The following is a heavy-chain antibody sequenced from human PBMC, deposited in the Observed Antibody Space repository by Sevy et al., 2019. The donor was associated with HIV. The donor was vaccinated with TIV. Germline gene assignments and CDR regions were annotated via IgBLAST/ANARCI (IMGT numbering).Heavy chain of an antibody. J-gene: IGHJ3*02. CDR3: ASGSGYYDSSDAFDI. CDR2: IYYSGST. Sequence: SETLSLTCTVSGGSISSSSYYWGWIRQPPGKGLEWIGSIYYSGSTYYNPSLKSRVTISVDTSKNHFSLKLSSVTAADTAVYYCASGSGYYDSSDAFDIWGQGTMVTVSS. CDR1: GGSISSSSYY. D-gene: IGHD3-22*01. V-gene: IGHV4-39*01.